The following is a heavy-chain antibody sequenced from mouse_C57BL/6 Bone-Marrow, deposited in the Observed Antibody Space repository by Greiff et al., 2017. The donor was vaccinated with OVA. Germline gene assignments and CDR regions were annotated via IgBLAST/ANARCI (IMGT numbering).Heavy chain of an antibody. CDR2: IYPRSGTT. D-gene: IGHD4-1*01. CDR1: GYTFTSYG. J-gene: IGHJ2*01. V-gene: IGHV1-81*01. CDR3: ARRNWFDY. Sequence: QVQLKQSGAELARPGASVKLSCKASGYTFTSYGISWVKQRTGQGLEWIGEIYPRSGTTYYNEKFKGKATLTADKSSSPAYMEPRSLTSEDSAVYFCARRNWFDYWGQGTTLTVSS.